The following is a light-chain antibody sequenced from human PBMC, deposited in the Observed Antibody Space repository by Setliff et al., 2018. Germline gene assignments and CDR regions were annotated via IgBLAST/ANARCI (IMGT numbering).Light chain of an antibody. CDR2: NVS. J-gene: IGLJ1*01. CDR1: SSDVGSYDL. V-gene: IGLV2-14*03. Sequence: QSALTQPASVSGSPGQSITISCSGTSSDVGSYDLVSWYQQHPGKAPKLIIYNVSGRPSGVSHRFSGSKSDSTASLTISGLQAEDEADYYCNAYTSRSTYVFGSGTKVTV. CDR3: NAYTSRSTYV.